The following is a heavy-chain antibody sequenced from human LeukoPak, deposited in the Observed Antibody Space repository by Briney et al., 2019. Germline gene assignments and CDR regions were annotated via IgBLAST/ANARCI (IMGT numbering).Heavy chain of an antibody. CDR1: GFMFSSYW. V-gene: IGHV3-7*02. CDR2: IKEDGSAK. J-gene: IGHJ4*02. D-gene: IGHD1-20*01. Sequence: GGSLRLSCAASGFMFSSYWMNWVRQAPGKGLEWVANIKEDGSAKYYVDSVKGRFTISRDNAKNSLYLQMNSLRAEDTAVYYCARAYNWNLDYWGQGTLVTVSS. CDR3: ARAYNWNLDY.